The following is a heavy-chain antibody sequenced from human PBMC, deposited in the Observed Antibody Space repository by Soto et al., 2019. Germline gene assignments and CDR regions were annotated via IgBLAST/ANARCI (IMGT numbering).Heavy chain of an antibody. CDR2: IYYSGST. CDR1: GGSISSPTYY. CDR3: ARLPGITTSRRDY. D-gene: IGHD1-1*01. Sequence: NPSETLSLTCSASGGSISSPTYYWGWIRQPPGKGLEWIGSIYYSGSTYYSPSLKSRVTISVDTSKNQFSLKVSSVTAADTAVYYCARLPGITTSRRDYWGQGTLVTVS. V-gene: IGHV4-39*01. J-gene: IGHJ4*02.